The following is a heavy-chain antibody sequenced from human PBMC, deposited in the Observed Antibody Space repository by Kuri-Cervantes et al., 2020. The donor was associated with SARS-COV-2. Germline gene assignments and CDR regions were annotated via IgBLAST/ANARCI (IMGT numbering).Heavy chain of an antibody. CDR1: GFTFNSNE. V-gene: IGHV4-59*12. CDR3: ARVRIFGVPGFAFDI. Sequence: ESLKISCAASGFTFNSNEVNWIRQPPGKGLEWIGYIYYSGSTNYNPSLKSRVTISVDTSKNQFSLKLSSVTAADTAVYYCARVRIFGVPGFAFDIWGQGTMVTVSS. D-gene: IGHD3-3*01. CDR2: IYYSGST. J-gene: IGHJ3*02.